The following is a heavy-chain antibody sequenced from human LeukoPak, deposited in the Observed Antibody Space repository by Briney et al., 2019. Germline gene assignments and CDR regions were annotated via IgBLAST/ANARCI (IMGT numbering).Heavy chain of an antibody. D-gene: IGHD3-9*01. CDR3: ARDREYFKYYDILTGRQNWFDP. V-gene: IGHV1-2*02. CDR2: INPNSGGT. CDR1: GYTFTSYG. J-gene: IGHJ5*02. Sequence: ASVKVSCKASGYTFTSYGTSWVRQAPGQGLEWMGWINPNSGGTNYAQKFQGRVTMTRDTSISTAYMELSRLRSDDTAVYYCARDREYFKYYDILTGRQNWFDPWGQGTLVTVSS.